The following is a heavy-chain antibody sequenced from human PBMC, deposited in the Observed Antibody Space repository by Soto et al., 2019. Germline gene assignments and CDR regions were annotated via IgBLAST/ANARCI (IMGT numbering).Heavy chain of an antibody. J-gene: IGHJ4*02. V-gene: IGHV3-21*03. CDR3: ATVPYSSGPT. D-gene: IGHD6-19*01. Sequence: PGGSLRLSCAASGVPFSSYSMNWVRQAPGKGLEWVSSISSSSSYIYYADSVKGRFTISRDNAKNSLYLQMDSLKTEDTAVYYCATVPYSSGPTWGLGVLVTVSS. CDR1: GVPFSSYS. CDR2: ISSSSSYI.